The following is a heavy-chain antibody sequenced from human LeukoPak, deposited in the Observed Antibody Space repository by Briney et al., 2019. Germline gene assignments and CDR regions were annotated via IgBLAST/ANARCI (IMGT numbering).Heavy chain of an antibody. J-gene: IGHJ4*02. CDR2: IYYSGST. CDR1: GGSISSSSYY. Sequence: PSETLSLTCTVSGGSISSSSYYWGWIRQPPGKGLEWIGSIYYSGSTNYSPSLKSRVTISVDTSQNQFSLRLSSVTAADTAVYYCARRSPPDHYYFDYWGQGTLVTVS. D-gene: IGHD1-14*01. V-gene: IGHV4-39*07. CDR3: ARRSPPDHYYFDY.